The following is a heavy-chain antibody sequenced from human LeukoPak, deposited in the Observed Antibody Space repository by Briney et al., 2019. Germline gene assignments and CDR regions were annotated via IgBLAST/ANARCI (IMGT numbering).Heavy chain of an antibody. CDR1: GFTFDDYA. J-gene: IGHJ4*02. D-gene: IGHD3-3*01. CDR2: ISWDSGRV. V-gene: IGHV3-9*01. Sequence: GGSLRLSCAASGFTFDDYAMHWVRQGPGKGLEWVSGISWDSGRVNFADSVKGRFTISRDNAKNSLYLQMNSLRAEDTAIYYCARDERLLSFLKWGQGTLVTVSS. CDR3: ARDERLLSFLK.